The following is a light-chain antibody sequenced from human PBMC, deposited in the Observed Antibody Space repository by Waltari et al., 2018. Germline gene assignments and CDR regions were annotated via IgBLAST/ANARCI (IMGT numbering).Light chain of an antibody. CDR3: QHYVRLPVT. Sequence: EIVLMQSPGTLSLSPGETATLSCRASQSVRGTLAWYQQKPGQAPRLLIYGASSRATGIPDRFSGSGSGTDFSLTISRLEPEDFAVYYCQHYVRLPVTFGQGTRVEIK. CDR2: GAS. CDR1: QSVRGT. V-gene: IGKV3-20*01. J-gene: IGKJ1*01.